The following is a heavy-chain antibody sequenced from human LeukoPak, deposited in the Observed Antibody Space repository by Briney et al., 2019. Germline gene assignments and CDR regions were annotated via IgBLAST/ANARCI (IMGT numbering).Heavy chain of an antibody. CDR2: INPNNGDT. CDR3: ASYPRNIPTPPFDY. D-gene: IGHD2-21*01. CDR1: GYTFTAQC. J-gene: IGHJ4*02. Sequence: GASVKVSCKASGYTFTAQCIHWVRQAPGQGLEWMGWINPNNGDTKYVQSFLGRVTMTRDTSTTTAYLELRSLRSDDTAVYFCASYPRNIPTPPFDYWGQGTLLTVSS. V-gene: IGHV1-2*02.